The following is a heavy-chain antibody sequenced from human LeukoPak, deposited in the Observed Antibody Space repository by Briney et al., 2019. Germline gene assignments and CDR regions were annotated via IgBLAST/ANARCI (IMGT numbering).Heavy chain of an antibody. V-gene: IGHV1-18*01. CDR1: GHTFTSYG. J-gene: IGHJ1*01. D-gene: IGHD6-19*01. CDR3: ATHAVAGPEYFQH. CDR2: ISAYNGNT. Sequence: ASVKVSCKASGHTFTSYGISWVRQAPGQGLEWMGWISAYNGNTNYAQKLQGRVTMTTDTSTSTAYMELRSLRSDDTAVYYCATHAVAGPEYFQHWGQGTLVTVSS.